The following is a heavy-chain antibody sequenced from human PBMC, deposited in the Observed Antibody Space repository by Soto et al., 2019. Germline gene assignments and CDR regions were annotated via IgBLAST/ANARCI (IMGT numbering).Heavy chain of an antibody. CDR1: GGTFSSYA. V-gene: IGHV1-69*06. CDR2: IIPSEGTT. CDR3: ARAKKTLNDNGDYTGVEP. J-gene: IGHJ5*02. Sequence: QVQLVQSGAEVKKPGSSVKVSCKASGGTFSSYAISWVRQAPGQGLEWMGGIIPSEGTTAHAQKFQGRFTMTSDTSTSTVYMDLTYLMSEDTALYYCARAKKTLNDNGDYTGVEPWGQGTLVTVSS. D-gene: IGHD4-17*01.